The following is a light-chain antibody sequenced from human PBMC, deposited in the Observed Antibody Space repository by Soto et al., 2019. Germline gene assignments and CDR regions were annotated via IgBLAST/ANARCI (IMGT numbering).Light chain of an antibody. CDR3: SSYTSSSTLV. Sequence: QSALTQPASVSGSPGQSITISRTGTSSDVGGYNYVSWYQQHPGKAPKLMIYEVSNRPSGVSNRFSGSKSGNTASLTISGLQAEDEADYYCSSYTSSSTLVFGPGTKVTVL. J-gene: IGLJ1*01. V-gene: IGLV2-14*01. CDR2: EVS. CDR1: SSDVGGYNY.